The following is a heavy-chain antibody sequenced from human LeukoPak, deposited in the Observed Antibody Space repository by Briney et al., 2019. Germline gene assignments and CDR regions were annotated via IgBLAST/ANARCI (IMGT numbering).Heavy chain of an antibody. Sequence: QAGGSLRLSCAASGFTFSSYGMHWVRQAPGKGLEWVAVIWYDGSNKYYADSVKGRFTISRDNSKNTLYLQMNSLRAEDTAVYYCARGQVVAAGRIDYWGQGTLVTVSS. V-gene: IGHV3-33*01. CDR2: IWYDGSNK. CDR3: ARGQVVAAGRIDY. CDR1: GFTFSSYG. D-gene: IGHD2-15*01. J-gene: IGHJ4*02.